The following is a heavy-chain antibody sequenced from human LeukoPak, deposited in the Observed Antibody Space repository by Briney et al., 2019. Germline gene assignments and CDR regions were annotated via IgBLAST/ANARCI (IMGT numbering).Heavy chain of an antibody. CDR1: GFSISSGYY. CDR2: IDHSAIT. CDR3: ARMMDYYDRDGYPPPAAADY. D-gene: IGHD3-22*01. V-gene: IGHV4-38-2*02. J-gene: IGHJ4*02. Sequence: SETLSLTCTVSGFSISSGYYWGWIRQPPGKGLEWIGSIDHSAITYYNPSLKRRVTISVDTSKTQFSLKLRSVTAADTAIYYCARMMDYYDRDGYPPPAAADYWGQGALVTVSS.